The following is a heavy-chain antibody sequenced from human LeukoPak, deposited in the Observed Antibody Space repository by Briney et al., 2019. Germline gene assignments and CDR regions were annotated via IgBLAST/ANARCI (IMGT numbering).Heavy chain of an antibody. CDR3: ARIPSSYCSSTSCYSY. CDR1: GFTFSSYE. Sequence: PGGSLRLSCAASGFTFSSYEMNWGRQAPGKGLELVSSISSSSSYIYYADSVKGRFTISRDNAKNSLYLQMNSLRAEDTAVYYCARIPSSYCSSTSCYSYWGQGTLVTVSS. CDR2: ISSSSSYI. D-gene: IGHD2-2*01. J-gene: IGHJ4*02. V-gene: IGHV3-21*01.